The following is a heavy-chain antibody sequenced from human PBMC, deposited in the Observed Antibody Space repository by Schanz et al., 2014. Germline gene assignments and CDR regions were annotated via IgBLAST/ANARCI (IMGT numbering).Heavy chain of an antibody. CDR1: GFSIRNHD. J-gene: IGHJ4*02. CDR3: ARVPYGSGSYWDY. V-gene: IGHV3-13*04. Sequence: EVQLVESGGGLVQPGGSLRLSCAASGFSIRNHDMHWVRQATGAGLEWVSAIGTAGDTFYLDSVKGRFNISREKYKNSLYLQMNSLRAGDTAVYYCARVPYGSGSYWDYWGQGTLVTVSS. CDR2: IGTAGDT. D-gene: IGHD3-10*01.